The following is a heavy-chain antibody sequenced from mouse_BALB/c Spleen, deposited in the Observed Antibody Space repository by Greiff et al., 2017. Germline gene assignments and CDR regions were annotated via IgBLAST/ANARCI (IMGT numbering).Heavy chain of an antibody. Sequence: EVKLVESGPGLVKPSQSLSLTCTVTGYSITSDYAWNWIRQFPGNKLEWMGYISYSGSTSYNPSLKSRISITRDTSKNQFFLQLNSVTTEDTATYYCARQDYGNFDYWGQGTTLTVSS. J-gene: IGHJ2*01. CDR2: ISYSGST. CDR3: ARQDYGNFDY. CDR1: GYSITSDYA. D-gene: IGHD2-1*01. V-gene: IGHV3-2*02.